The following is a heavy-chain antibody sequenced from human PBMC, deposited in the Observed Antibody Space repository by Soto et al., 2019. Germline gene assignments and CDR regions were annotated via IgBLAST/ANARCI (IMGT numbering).Heavy chain of an antibody. V-gene: IGHV4-59*01. CDR1: GGSISGYY. J-gene: IGHJ6*02. D-gene: IGHD2-21*02. Sequence: SETLSLTCTVSGGSISGYYWSWIRQPPGKGLEWIGNVYYSGGAKYNPSVKRRVSISVDTSKNQFSLNLRSVTAADTAVYYCTRDGDGRMTTNPYYYYGMDVWGPGITVTVSS. CDR2: VYYSGGA. CDR3: TRDGDGRMTTNPYYYYGMDV.